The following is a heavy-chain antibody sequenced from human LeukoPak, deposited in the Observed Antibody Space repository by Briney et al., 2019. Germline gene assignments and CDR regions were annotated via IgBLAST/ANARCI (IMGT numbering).Heavy chain of an antibody. Sequence: GASVKVSCKVSGYTLIELSMHWVRQAPGKGLEWMGGFDPEDGETIYAQKFQGRVTMTEDTSTDTAYMELSSLRSEDTAVYYCATLGVCSSTSCYPGAWFDPWGQGTLVTVSS. J-gene: IGHJ5*02. D-gene: IGHD2-2*01. CDR3: ATLGVCSSTSCYPGAWFDP. CDR1: GYTLIELS. V-gene: IGHV1-24*01. CDR2: FDPEDGET.